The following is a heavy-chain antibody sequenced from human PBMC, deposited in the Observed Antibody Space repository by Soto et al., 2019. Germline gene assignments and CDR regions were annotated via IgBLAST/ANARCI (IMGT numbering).Heavy chain of an antibody. J-gene: IGHJ4*02. D-gene: IGHD6-13*01. Sequence: EVQLVESGGGLVQPGGSLRLSCVVSGFTVSGMYMSWVRQAPGKGLEWVSLLYSDDSTYYADSVKGRLTISRDNSKNTLFLQMNSLTAEDTAVYDCARVDTVTAAVDDWGQGTLVTVSS. CDR3: ARVDTVTAAVDD. CDR1: GFTVSGMY. V-gene: IGHV3-66*01. CDR2: LYSDDST.